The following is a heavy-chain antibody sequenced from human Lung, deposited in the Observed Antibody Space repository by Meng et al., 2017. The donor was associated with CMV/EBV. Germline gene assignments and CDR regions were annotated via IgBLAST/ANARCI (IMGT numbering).Heavy chain of an antibody. J-gene: IGHJ6*02. Sequence: AXLXISXXAAGDTFISYGISWVRQAPGQGLEWMGWISAYNGRTNYAQKFQGRVTMTTDTSTNKAYSELRSLRSDDKAVYFCARSRYSDYDVRGSDYYYGMDVWGQGXTVTVSS. CDR2: ISAYNGRT. CDR3: ARSRYSDYDVRGSDYYYGMDV. V-gene: IGHV1-18*01. D-gene: IGHD5-12*01. CDR1: GDTFISYG.